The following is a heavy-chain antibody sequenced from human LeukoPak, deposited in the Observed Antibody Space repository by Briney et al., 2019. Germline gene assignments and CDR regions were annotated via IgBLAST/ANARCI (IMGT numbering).Heavy chain of an antibody. CDR1: GGSISSSSYY. CDR2: IYYSGST. V-gene: IGHV4-39*01. CDR3: ARRQGRRFGESPISFDY. Sequence: SETLSLTCTVSGGSISSSSYYWGWIRQPPGKGLEWIGSIYYSGSTYYNPSLKSRVTISVDTSKNQFSLKLSSVTAADTAVYYCARRQGRRFGESPISFDYWGQGTLVTVSS. J-gene: IGHJ4*02. D-gene: IGHD3-10*01.